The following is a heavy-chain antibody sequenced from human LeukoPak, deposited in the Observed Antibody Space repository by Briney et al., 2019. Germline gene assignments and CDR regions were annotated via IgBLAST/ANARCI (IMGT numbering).Heavy chain of an antibody. CDR1: RFTCKSYA. D-gene: IGHD2-2*01. Sequence: GGSLRLSCAVSRFTCKSYAMGWVREAPGEGGEWGSAISGRGGSTYYADSVKGRFTIYRNNSKNTLYLQIHSLRAEDTAVYYCAIDLRYCSSTSCRDYWGQGTLVTVSS. CDR2: ISGRGGST. J-gene: IGHJ4*02. CDR3: AIDLRYCSSTSCRDY. V-gene: IGHV3-23*01.